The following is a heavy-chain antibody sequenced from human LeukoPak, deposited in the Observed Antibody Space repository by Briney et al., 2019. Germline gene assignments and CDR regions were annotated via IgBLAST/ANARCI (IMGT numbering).Heavy chain of an antibody. V-gene: IGHV4-59*08. CDR2: IYYTGST. D-gene: IGHD4-17*01. J-gene: IGHJ5*02. CDR3: ARRTTVTPNWFDP. CDR1: GGPISSYQ. Sequence: PSDTLSLTCTVSGGPISSYQWSWIRQPPGKGLEWIGYIYYTGSTNYHPSLKSRITISLDTSKNQFSLKLSSVTAADTAAYYCARRTTVTPNWFDPWGQGTLVTVSS.